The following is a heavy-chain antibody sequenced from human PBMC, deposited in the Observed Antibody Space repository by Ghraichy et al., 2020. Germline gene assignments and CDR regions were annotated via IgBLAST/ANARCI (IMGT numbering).Heavy chain of an antibody. CDR1: AGSISRSDYY. CDR3: ARLDIAAAGNRWFDP. J-gene: IGHJ5*02. D-gene: IGHD6-13*01. V-gene: IGHV4-39*01. Sequence: SETLSLTCTVSAGSISRSDYYWGWIRQPPGKGLEWIGSIYYSGSTYYNPSLKSRVTISVDTSKNQFSLKLSSVTAADTAMYYCARLDIAAAGNRWFDPWGQGTLVTVSS. CDR2: IYYSGST.